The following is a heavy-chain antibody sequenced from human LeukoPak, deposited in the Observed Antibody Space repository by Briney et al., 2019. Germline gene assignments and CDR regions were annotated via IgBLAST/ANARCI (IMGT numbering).Heavy chain of an antibody. CDR3: ARDNSVRDEAWWFNP. Sequence: ASVKVSCKASGYTFTSYDINWVRQATGQGLEWMGWISAYNGNTNYAQKFQGRVTITADKSTSTAYMELSSLRSEDTAVYYCARDNSVRDEAWWFNPWGQGTLVTVSS. CDR2: ISAYNGNT. V-gene: IGHV1-18*01. J-gene: IGHJ5*02. CDR1: GYTFTSYD. D-gene: IGHD5-24*01.